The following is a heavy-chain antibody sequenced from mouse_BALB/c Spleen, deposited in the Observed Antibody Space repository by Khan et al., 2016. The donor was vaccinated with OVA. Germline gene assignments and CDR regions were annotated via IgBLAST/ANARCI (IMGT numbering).Heavy chain of an antibody. Sequence: DVQLVESGGDLVKPGGSLKLSCAASGFTFSNYGMSWVRQIPDKRLEWVATINSDGTYTYYPYIVKGRVTISRNNAKSTLYLEMRSLKSEDTAMYYCASHLNGSFAYWGQGTLVTVSA. J-gene: IGHJ3*01. CDR3: ASHLNGSFAY. CDR1: GFTFSNYG. V-gene: IGHV5-6*01. CDR2: INSDGTYT.